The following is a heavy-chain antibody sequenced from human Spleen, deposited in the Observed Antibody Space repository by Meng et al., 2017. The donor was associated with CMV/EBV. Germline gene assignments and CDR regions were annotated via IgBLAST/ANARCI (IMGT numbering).Heavy chain of an antibody. V-gene: IGHV1-46*01. CDR3: ARDLGLLWFGELLGY. CDR2: INPSGGST. CDR1: GYTFTKYY. J-gene: IGHJ4*02. D-gene: IGHD3-10*01. Sequence: SGYTFTKYYIHWVRQTPGQGLEWMGIINPSGGSTSYAQKFQGRVTMTRDTSTSTVYMELSSLRSEDTAVYYCARDLGLLWFGELLGYWGQGTLVTVSS.